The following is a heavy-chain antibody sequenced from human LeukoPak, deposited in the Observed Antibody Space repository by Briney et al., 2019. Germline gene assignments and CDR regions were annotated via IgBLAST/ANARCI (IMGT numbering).Heavy chain of an antibody. CDR2: IYHSGAT. J-gene: IGHJ4*02. CDR1: GYSIGIGYY. D-gene: IGHD1-26*01. CDR3: ARGALVGATPFDY. Sequence: SETLSLTCTVSGYSIGIGYYWGWIRQTPGKGLEWIGSIYHSGATYYNPSLKSRVTMSVDTSKNQFSLKLSSVTAADTAVYYCARGALVGATPFDYWGQGTLVTVSS. V-gene: IGHV4-38-2*02.